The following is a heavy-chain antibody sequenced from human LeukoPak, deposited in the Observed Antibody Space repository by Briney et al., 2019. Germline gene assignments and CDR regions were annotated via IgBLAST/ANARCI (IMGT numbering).Heavy chain of an antibody. D-gene: IGHD4-23*01. CDR2: ISGYNGNT. CDR3: ARDDYGGNSGLSDY. Sequence: ASVKVSCKASGYTFTRYGINWVRQAPGQGLEWMGSISGYNGNTKDAQKFQGRVTMTTDTSTSTAYMELRSLRSDDTAVYYCARDDYGGNSGLSDYWGQGTVVTVSS. CDR1: GYTFTRYG. V-gene: IGHV1-18*01. J-gene: IGHJ4*02.